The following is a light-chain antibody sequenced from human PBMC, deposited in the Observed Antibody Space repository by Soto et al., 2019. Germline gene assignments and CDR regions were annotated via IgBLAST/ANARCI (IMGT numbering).Light chain of an antibody. CDR1: SSDVGGYGH. V-gene: IGLV2-8*01. J-gene: IGLJ1*01. CDR3: SSDAGNYNYV. CDR2: EVT. Sequence: QSVLTQPPSASGSPGQSVTIPCTGTSSDVGGYGHVSWYQQHPGKAPKLLIYEVTKRPAGVPDRFSGSKSGNTASLTGSGLQAEDEADYFCSSDAGNYNYVFGTGTKLTVL.